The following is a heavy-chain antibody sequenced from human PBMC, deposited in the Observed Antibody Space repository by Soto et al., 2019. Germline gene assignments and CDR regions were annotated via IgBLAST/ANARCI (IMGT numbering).Heavy chain of an antibody. J-gene: IGHJ6*02. CDR1: GFTLTTYT. Sequence: PGGSLRLSCEASGFTLTTYTMNWVLQASGKWLEWVSSITSSSGHIYYADSVKGRFTISRDNARNSLYLQMNSLRAEDTAVYYCVRERGLSSFYGMDVWGQGTTVTVSS. V-gene: IGHV3-21*01. D-gene: IGHD3-10*01. CDR3: VRERGLSSFYGMDV. CDR2: ITSSSGHI.